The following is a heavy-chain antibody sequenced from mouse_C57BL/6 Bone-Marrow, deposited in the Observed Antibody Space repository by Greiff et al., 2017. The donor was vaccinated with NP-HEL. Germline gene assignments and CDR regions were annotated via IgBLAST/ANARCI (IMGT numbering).Heavy chain of an antibody. CDR2: INYDGSST. V-gene: IGHV5-16*01. D-gene: IGHD1-1*01. CDR3: ARDYGSLWYFDV. J-gene: IGHJ1*03. Sequence: EVMLVESEGGLVQPGSSMKLSCTASGFTFSDYYMAWVRQVPEKGLEWVANINYDGSSTYYLDSLKSRFIISRDNAKNILYLQMSSLKSEDTATYYCARDYGSLWYFDVWGTGTTVTVSS. CDR1: GFTFSDYY.